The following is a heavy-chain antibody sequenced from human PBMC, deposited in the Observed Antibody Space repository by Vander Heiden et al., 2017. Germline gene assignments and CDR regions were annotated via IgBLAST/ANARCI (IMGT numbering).Heavy chain of an antibody. D-gene: IGHD3-10*01. CDR2: ISSSSTFI. V-gene: IGHV3-21*01. CDR1: GFPLRTYS. CDR3: ARDFIGESRSYYGMDV. J-gene: IGHJ6*02. Sequence: EVQMVESGGGLVKPGGSLRFPCAGTGFPLRTYSLNWVRQAPGKGLEWVSSISSSSTFIHYADSVRGRFTISRDNAENSLYLQMNSLRAEDTAVYYCARDFIGESRSYYGMDVWGQGTTVTVSS.